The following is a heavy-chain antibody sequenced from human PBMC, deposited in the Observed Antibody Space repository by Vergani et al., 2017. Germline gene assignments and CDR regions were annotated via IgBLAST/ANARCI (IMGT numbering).Heavy chain of an antibody. CDR2: IIPIFGTA. J-gene: IGHJ6*02. V-gene: IGHV1-69*12. D-gene: IGHD3-10*01. Sequence: QVQLVQSGAEVKKPGSSVKVSCKASGGTFSSYAISWVRQAPGPGLEWMGGIIPIFGTANYAQKFQGRVTITADESTSTAYMELSSLRSEDTAVYYCARESSYYYGSGSYYKGAGMDVWGQGTTVTVSS. CDR1: GGTFSSYA. CDR3: ARESSYYYGSGSYYKGAGMDV.